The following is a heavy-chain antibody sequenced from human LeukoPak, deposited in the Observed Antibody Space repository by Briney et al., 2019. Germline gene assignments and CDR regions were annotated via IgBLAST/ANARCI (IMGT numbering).Heavy chain of an antibody. J-gene: IGHJ4*02. CDR1: GFTFSSYA. Sequence: PGGSLRLSCAASGFTFSSYAMHWVRQAPGKGLEWVAVISYDGSNKYYADSVKGRFTISRDNSRNTLYLQMNSLRAEDTAVYYCARDAARYGSGWYYDFWGQGTLVTVSS. CDR3: ARDAARYGSGWYYDF. V-gene: IGHV3-30-3*01. D-gene: IGHD6-19*01. CDR2: ISYDGSNK.